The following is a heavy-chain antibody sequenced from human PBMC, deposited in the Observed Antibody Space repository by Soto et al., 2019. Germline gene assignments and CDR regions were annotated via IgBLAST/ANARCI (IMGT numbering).Heavy chain of an antibody. CDR1: VGSISSNNW. V-gene: IGHV4-4*02. D-gene: IGHD2-2*01. J-gene: IGHJ5*02. Sequence: AETLSLTCAVSVGSISSNNWSTCFRQPPAKGLEWIGEMDHSGSTNYNPSLKSRVTISVDKSKNQFSLKLNSVTAADTAVYYCARARQYCSSSSCYLDPWGQGTMVTVSS. CDR3: ARARQYCSSSSCYLDP. CDR2: MDHSGST.